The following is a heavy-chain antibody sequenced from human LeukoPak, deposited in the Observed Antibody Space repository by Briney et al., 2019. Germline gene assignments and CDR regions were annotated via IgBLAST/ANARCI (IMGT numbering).Heavy chain of an antibody. CDR1: GVTFSSYW. Sequence: GGSLRLSCAASGVTFSSYWMHWVRQAPGKGQVWVSRIKSDGSTNYADSVKGRFTISSDNAKNTVSLQMNSLRAEDTGVYYCARAPSEIGGYYPEYFRHWGQGTQVTVSS. CDR2: IKSDGST. V-gene: IGHV3-74*01. D-gene: IGHD3-22*01. J-gene: IGHJ1*01. CDR3: ARAPSEIGGYYPEYFRH.